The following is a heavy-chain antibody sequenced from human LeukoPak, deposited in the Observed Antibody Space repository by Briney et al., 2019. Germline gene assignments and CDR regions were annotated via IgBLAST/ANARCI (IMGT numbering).Heavy chain of an antibody. CDR2: INPSGGST. J-gene: IGHJ6*03. V-gene: IGHV1-46*01. CDR3: ARDGYSSGWYHYYYYMDV. D-gene: IGHD6-19*01. Sequence: GASVKVSCKAFGYTFTSYYMHWVRQAPGQGLEWMGIINPSGGSTSYAQKFQGRVTMTRDMSTSTVYMELSSLRSEDTAVYYRARDGYSSGWYHYYYYMDVWGKGTTVTVSS. CDR1: GYTFTSYY.